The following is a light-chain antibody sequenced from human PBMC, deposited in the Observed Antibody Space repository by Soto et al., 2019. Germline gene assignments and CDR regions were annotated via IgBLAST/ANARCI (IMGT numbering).Light chain of an antibody. CDR3: MQPLRNPWT. J-gene: IGKJ1*01. V-gene: IGKV2-28*01. CDR2: LGS. CDR1: QSLLNSNGNNY. Sequence: DIVMTQSPLSLPVTPGEPASISCTSSQSLLNSNGNNYLDWYVQKPGQSPQLLIHLGSKRASGVPGRFRGSGSGTSFTLKISRVEAEDVGVYYCMQPLRNPWTFGQGTKVEIK.